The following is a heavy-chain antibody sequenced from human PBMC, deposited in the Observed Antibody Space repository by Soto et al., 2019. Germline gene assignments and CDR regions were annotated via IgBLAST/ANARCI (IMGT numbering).Heavy chain of an antibody. V-gene: IGHV4-31*02. CDR1: GGSISSGDYF. Sequence: NPXATLSLTCTVSGGSISSGDYFWRWVRQHPVKGLEWIGDIYHSGNTYYNPSLKSRVSISVDTSKNQFSLKLTSVSAADTAVYYCERVNGGSSGWIDPWGQGTLVTVSS. J-gene: IGHJ5*02. D-gene: IGHD6-6*01. CDR3: ERVNGGSSGWIDP. CDR2: IYHSGNT.